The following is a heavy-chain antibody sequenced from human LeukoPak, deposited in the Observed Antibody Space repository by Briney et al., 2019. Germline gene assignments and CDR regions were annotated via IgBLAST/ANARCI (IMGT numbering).Heavy chain of an antibody. D-gene: IGHD6-13*01. CDR3: AREAPAAAGAVDY. Sequence: GRSLRLSCAASGFTFSSYAMHWVRQAPGKGLEWGAVISYDGSNKYYADSVKGRFTISRDNSKNTLYLQMNSLRAEDTAVYYCAREAPAAAGAVDYWGQGTLVTVSS. CDR1: GFTFSSYA. J-gene: IGHJ4*02. CDR2: ISYDGSNK. V-gene: IGHV3-30*04.